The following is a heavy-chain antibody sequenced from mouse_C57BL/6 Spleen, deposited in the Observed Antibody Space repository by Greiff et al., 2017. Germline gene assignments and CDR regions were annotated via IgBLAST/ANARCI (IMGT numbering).Heavy chain of an antibody. CDR2: IYPRSGNT. CDR3: ARSTTVVAEGYWYFDV. J-gene: IGHJ1*03. D-gene: IGHD1-1*01. CDR1: GYTFTSYG. Sequence: QVQLQQSGAELARPGASVKLSCKASGYTFTSYGISWVKQRPGQGLEWIGEIYPRSGNTYYNEKFKGKATLTADKSSSTAYMELRRLTSEDSAVYFGARSTTVVAEGYWYFDVWGTGTTVTVSS. V-gene: IGHV1-81*01.